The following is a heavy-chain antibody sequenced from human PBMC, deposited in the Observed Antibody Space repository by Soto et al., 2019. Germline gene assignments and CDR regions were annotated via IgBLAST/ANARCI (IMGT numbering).Heavy chain of an antibody. Sequence: QVQLQESGPGLVKPSQTLSLTCTVSGGSISSGDYYWSWIRQPPGKGLEWIGYIYYSGSTYYNPSLKSRVTISADTSKNQFSLKVSSVTAADTAVYYCARVECNGGSCYSFDYWGQGTLVTVSS. V-gene: IGHV4-30-4*01. CDR3: ARVECNGGSCYSFDY. D-gene: IGHD2-15*01. CDR1: GGSISSGDYY. CDR2: IYYSGST. J-gene: IGHJ4*02.